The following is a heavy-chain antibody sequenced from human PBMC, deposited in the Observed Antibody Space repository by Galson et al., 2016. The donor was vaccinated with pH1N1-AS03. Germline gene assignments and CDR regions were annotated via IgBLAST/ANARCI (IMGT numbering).Heavy chain of an antibody. D-gene: IGHD4-11*01. CDR1: GYTFINYG. Sequence: SVKVSCKASGYTFINYGITWVRQAPGQGPDWMGRISAYDGDTNYAQKFQGRVTMTTDTSTSTAYMELRSLRSDDTAVYYCARDAITLARHYSIPDNWFDPWGQGTLVTVSS. J-gene: IGHJ5*02. CDR2: ISAYDGDT. CDR3: ARDAITLARHYSIPDNWFDP. V-gene: IGHV1-18*04.